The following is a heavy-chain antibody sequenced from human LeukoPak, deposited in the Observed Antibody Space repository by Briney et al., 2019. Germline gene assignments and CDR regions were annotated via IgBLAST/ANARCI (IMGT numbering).Heavy chain of an antibody. CDR1: GFTFSSYA. D-gene: IGHD2-2*01. CDR3: AKGPAAIGGYFDY. V-gene: IGHV3-23*01. CDR2: ISGSGGST. Sequence: GGSLRLSCAASGFTFSSYAMSWVRQAPGRGLEWVSAISGSGGSTYYADSVKGRFTISRDNSKNTLYLQMNSLRAEDTAVYYCAKGPAAIGGYFDYWGQGTLVTVSS. J-gene: IGHJ4*02.